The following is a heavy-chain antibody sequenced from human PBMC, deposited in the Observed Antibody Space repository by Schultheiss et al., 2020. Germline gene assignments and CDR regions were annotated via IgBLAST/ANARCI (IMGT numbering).Heavy chain of an antibody. CDR2: IYYSGST. V-gene: IGHV4-59*08. J-gene: IGHJ5*02. CDR3: ARYGGIAVPFDP. CDR1: GGSISSYY. D-gene: IGHD6-19*01. Sequence: SATLSLTCTVSGGSISSYYWSWIRQPPGKGLEWIGYIYYSGSTNYNPSLKSRVTISVDTSKNQFSLKLSSVTAADTAVYYCARYGGIAVPFDPWGQGTLVTGSS.